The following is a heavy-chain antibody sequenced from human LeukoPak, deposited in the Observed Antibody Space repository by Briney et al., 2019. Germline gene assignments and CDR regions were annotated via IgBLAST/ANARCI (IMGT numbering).Heavy chain of an antibody. Sequence: GGSLRLSCEASGFTFTTYWLGWVRQPPGKGLEWVANIKQDGTEKYYVDSVKGRFTISRDNAKNSLYLQMNTLRAEDTAIYYCVRVALYYYDSESYYFFEHWGQGTPVTASS. CDR2: IKQDGTEK. J-gene: IGHJ4*02. CDR3: VRVALYYYDSESYYFFEH. V-gene: IGHV3-7*01. D-gene: IGHD3-10*01. CDR1: GFTFTTYW.